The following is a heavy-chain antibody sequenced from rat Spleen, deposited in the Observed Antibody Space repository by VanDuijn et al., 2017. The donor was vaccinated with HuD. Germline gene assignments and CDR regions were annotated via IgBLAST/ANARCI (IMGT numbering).Heavy chain of an antibody. Sequence: EVQLVESGGGLVQPGRSLKLSCAASGFTFSNYDMAWVRQAPGKGLEWVASITNFGGSTYYPDSVRGRFTISRDNAKSTLYLQMNSLRSEDTATYYCTRKGRGFDYWGQGVMVTVSS. CDR1: GFTFSNYD. J-gene: IGHJ2*01. V-gene: IGHV5-25*01. D-gene: IGHD1-11*01. CDR3: TRKGRGFDY. CDR2: ITNFGGST.